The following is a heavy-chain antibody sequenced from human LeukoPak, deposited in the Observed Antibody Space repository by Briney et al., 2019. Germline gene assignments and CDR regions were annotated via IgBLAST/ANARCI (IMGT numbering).Heavy chain of an antibody. D-gene: IGHD3-10*01. CDR1: GGTFSSYA. V-gene: IGHV1-69*01. Sequence: SSVKVSCKASGGTFSSYAISWVRQAPGQGLEWMGGIIPIFGTANYAQKFQGRVTITADESTSTAYMELSSLRSEDTAVYYCARSGMVRTFNWFDPWGQGTLVTVSS. CDR3: ARSGMVRTFNWFDP. J-gene: IGHJ5*02. CDR2: IIPIFGTA.